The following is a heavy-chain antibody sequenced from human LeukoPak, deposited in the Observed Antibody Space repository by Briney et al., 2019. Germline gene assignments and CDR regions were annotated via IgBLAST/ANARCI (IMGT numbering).Heavy chain of an antibody. CDR2: IYYSGST. CDR3: ARGRIAARLYYYYYYMDV. J-gene: IGHJ6*03. V-gene: IGHV4-59*01. D-gene: IGHD6-6*01. Sequence: SETLSLTCTVSGGSISSYYWSWIRQPPGKGLEWIGYIYYSGSTNYNPSLKSRVTISVDTSKNQFSPKLSSVSAADTAVYYCARGRIAARLYYYYYYMDVWGKGTTVTVSS. CDR1: GGSISSYY.